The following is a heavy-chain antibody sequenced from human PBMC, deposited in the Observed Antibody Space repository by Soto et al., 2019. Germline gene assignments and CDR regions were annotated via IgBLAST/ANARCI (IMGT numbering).Heavy chain of an antibody. CDR1: GFTFSIYA. D-gene: IGHD3-10*02. Sequence: PGGSLRLSCAASGFTFSIYAMHWVRQSPGKGLEWVAVISYDGSNKYYADSVKGRFTISRDNSKNTLYLQMNSLRPENTAVYFCAKEKGYYYAPGRYHGMDVWGQRTTVNVSS. CDR3: AKEKGYYYAPGRYHGMDV. J-gene: IGHJ6*02. V-gene: IGHV3-30*04. CDR2: ISYDGSNK.